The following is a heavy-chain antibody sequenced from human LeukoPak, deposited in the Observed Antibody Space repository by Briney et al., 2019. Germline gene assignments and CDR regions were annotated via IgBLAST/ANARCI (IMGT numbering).Heavy chain of an antibody. CDR1: GFTFSIYA. J-gene: IGHJ4*01. CDR2: ISGSGAST. V-gene: IGHV3-23*01. CDR3: TKLARAPRDFDY. Sequence: GGSLRLSCAASGFTFSIYAMSWVRQAPGKGLEWVSTISGSGASTYYTDSVKGRFTISRDNSKNTLYLQMNSLRAEDTAVYYCTKLARAPRDFDYWGQGTLVTVSS. D-gene: IGHD3-10*01.